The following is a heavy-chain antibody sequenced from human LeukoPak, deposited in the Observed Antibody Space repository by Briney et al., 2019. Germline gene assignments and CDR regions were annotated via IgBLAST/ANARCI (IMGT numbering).Heavy chain of an antibody. CDR3: ARGVWYSFDN. CDR1: GVSISSVNW. J-gene: IGHJ4*02. V-gene: IGHV4-4*02. D-gene: IGHD2-21*02. Sequence: SETLSLTCAVSGVSISSVNWWSWVRQPPGMALDWVGKIYRGRNTNYTLSLQSRLTLAVDKSKNQFSLMLSSVTAADTAMYYCARGVWYSFDNWGQGTLVTVSS. CDR2: IYRGRNT.